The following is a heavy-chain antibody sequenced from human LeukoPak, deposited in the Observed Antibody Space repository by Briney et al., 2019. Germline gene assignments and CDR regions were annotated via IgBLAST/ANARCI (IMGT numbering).Heavy chain of an antibody. D-gene: IGHD3-16*01. CDR2: IYHSGST. V-gene: IGHV4-4*02. Sequence: SGTLSLTCAASGASISSSNWWSWVRQPPGKGLEWIGEIYHSGSTNYNPSLKSRITISVDKSKNQFSLKLSSVTAADTAVYYCARGEFDGGVYFDYWGQGTLVTVSS. CDR1: GASISSSNW. J-gene: IGHJ4*02. CDR3: ARGEFDGGVYFDY.